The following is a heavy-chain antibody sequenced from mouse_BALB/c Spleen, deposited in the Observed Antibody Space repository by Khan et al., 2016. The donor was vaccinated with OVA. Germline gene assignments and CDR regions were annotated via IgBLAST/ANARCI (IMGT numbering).Heavy chain of an antibody. CDR3: ARRTTGYTMDY. D-gene: IGHD2-14*01. Sequence: QVQLQQSGADLARPGASVRMSCKASGYTFTSNTMHWVKQRPGQGLEWIGYINPRSGYTNYNQNFKDKATLTADKSSSTAYIPLSSLTSEDSAVYYCARRTTGYTMDYWGQGTSVTVSS. CDR1: GYTFTSNT. CDR2: INPRSGYT. J-gene: IGHJ4*01. V-gene: IGHV1-4*01.